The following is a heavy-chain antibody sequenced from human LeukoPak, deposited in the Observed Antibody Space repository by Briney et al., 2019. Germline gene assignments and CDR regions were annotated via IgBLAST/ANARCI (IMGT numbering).Heavy chain of an antibody. CDR2: IKQDGSQK. CDR3: ARDTGCAGGTCFSFYDY. D-gene: IGHD2-15*01. CDR1: GFAFSTYW. Sequence: PGGSLRLSCAASGFAFSTYWMTWVRQAPGNGLEWVANIKQDGSQKYYVDSVKGRFTISRDNAKNSMYLQMDSLRAEDTAVYYCARDTGCAGGTCFSFYDYWGQGTLVTVSS. V-gene: IGHV3-7*01. J-gene: IGHJ4*02.